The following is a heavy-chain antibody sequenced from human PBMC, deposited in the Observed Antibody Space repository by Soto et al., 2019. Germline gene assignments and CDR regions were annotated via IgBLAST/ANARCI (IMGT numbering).Heavy chain of an antibody. CDR2: ISWNSGSI. J-gene: IGHJ3*02. CDR1: GFTFDDYA. Sequence: GGSLRLSCAASGFTFDDYAMHWVRQAPGKGLEWVSGISWNSGSIGYADSVKGRFTISRDNAKNSLYLQMNSLRAEDTALYYCAKDWGSGIAKPLEVPDAFDIWGQGTMVTVSS. V-gene: IGHV3-9*01. CDR3: AKDWGSGIAKPLEVPDAFDI. D-gene: IGHD3-10*01.